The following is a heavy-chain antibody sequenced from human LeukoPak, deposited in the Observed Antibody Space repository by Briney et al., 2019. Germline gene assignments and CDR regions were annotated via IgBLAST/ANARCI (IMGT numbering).Heavy chain of an antibody. D-gene: IGHD7-27*01. J-gene: IGHJ4*02. CDR3: AKALYDSTGDGY. V-gene: IGHV3-23*01. Sequence: GGSLRLSCAASGFTFSNFGMAWVRQAPGKGLEWVSAIDASGRNTHYAGSVKGRFSISRDNSKNTLILQMNSLRVEDTAVYYCAKALYDSTGDGYWGQGTLVTVSS. CDR2: IDASGRNT. CDR1: GFTFSNFG.